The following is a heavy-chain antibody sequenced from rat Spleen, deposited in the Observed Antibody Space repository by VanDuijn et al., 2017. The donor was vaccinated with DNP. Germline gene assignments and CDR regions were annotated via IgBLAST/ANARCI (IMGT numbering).Heavy chain of an antibody. Sequence: EVQLVESGGGLVQPGRSLKLSCAVSRITFSDHNMAWVRQAPGKGLEWIAEINKDSRTIKYSPSVKDKFTISRDNVQNTLYLQMSKLGFEDTATYYCVRDGKLADWGQGVMVIVSS. CDR3: VRDGKLAD. CDR1: RITFSDHN. CDR2: INKDSRTI. D-gene: IGHD3-6*01. V-gene: IGHV4-2*01. J-gene: IGHJ2*01.